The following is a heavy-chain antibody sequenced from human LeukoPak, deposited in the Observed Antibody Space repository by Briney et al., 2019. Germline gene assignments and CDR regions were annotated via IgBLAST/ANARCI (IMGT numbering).Heavy chain of an antibody. D-gene: IGHD6-19*01. CDR2: IDKSGGTT. V-gene: IGHV3-11*01. CDR3: AKPLPGVYSSGWYGGY. Sequence: GGSLRLSCAASGFTFSDSYMTWIRQAPGKGLEWVAFIDKSGGTTYYADSVKGRFTISRDNSKNTLYLQMNSLRAEDTAVYYCAKPLPGVYSSGWYGGYWGQGTLVTVSS. J-gene: IGHJ4*02. CDR1: GFTFSDSY.